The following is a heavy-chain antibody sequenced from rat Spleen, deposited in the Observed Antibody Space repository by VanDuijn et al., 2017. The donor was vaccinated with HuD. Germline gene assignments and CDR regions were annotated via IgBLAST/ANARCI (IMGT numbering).Heavy chain of an antibody. V-gene: IGHV3-3*01. Sequence: EMQLQESGPGLVKPSQSLSLTCSVTGYSITSNYWAWIRSFPGNKLEWMAYIDSAGSTNYNPSLKSRLSITRDTSKNQFFLQVNSVSTEDTATYYGARSDYYSSYVMDAWGQGVSVTVSS. D-gene: IGHD1-2*01. J-gene: IGHJ4*01. CDR1: GYSITSNY. CDR2: IDSAGST. CDR3: ARSDYYSSYVMDA.